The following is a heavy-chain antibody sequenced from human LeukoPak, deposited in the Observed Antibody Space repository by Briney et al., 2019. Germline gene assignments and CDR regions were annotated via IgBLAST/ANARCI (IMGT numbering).Heavy chain of an antibody. D-gene: IGHD3-3*01. CDR3: ARSLRFLEWLGSYYYYMDV. CDR1: GFTFSSYS. Sequence: GGSLRLSCAASGFTFSSYSMNWVRQAPGKGLEWVSSISSSSSYIYYADSVKGRFTISRDNAKNSLYLQMNSLRAEDTAVYYCARSLRFLEWLGSYYYYMDVWGKGTTVTVS. V-gene: IGHV3-21*01. J-gene: IGHJ6*03. CDR2: ISSSSSYI.